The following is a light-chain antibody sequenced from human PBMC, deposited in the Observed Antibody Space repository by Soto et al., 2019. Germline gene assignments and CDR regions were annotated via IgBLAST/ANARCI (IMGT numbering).Light chain of an antibody. CDR1: SGHSSYA. Sequence: QPVLTQSPSASASLGASVKLTCTLSSGHSSYAIAWHQQQPEKGPRYLMKLDSDGSHTKGDAIPDRFSGSSSGAERYLTISNLQSEDEDDYYCQTWGTGIHVVFGGGTKLTVL. CDR3: QTWGTGIHVV. CDR2: LDSDGSH. J-gene: IGLJ2*01. V-gene: IGLV4-69*01.